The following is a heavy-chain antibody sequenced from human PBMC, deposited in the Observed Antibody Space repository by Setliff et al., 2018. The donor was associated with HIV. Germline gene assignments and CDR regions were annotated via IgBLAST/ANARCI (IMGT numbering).Heavy chain of an antibody. Sequence: ASVKVSCKASGYTFTSYGISWVRQAPGQGLEWMGWISTNNDNTNYAQKLQGRVTMTTDTPTSTAYMELRSLRSDDTAVYYCARHASTWYYDTSGPHFDYWGQGTLVTV. J-gene: IGHJ4*02. D-gene: IGHD3-22*01. CDR1: GYTFTSYG. CDR3: ARHASTWYYDTSGPHFDY. V-gene: IGHV1-18*01. CDR2: ISTNNDNT.